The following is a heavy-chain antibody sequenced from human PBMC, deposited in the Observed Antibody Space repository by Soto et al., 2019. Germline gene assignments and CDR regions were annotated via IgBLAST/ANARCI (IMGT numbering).Heavy chain of an antibody. Sequence: ASVKVSCKASGGTFSSYAISWVRQAPGQGLEWMGGIIPIFGTANYAQKFQGRVTITADESTSTAYMELSSLRSEDTAVYYCAREEDDYYDSSGYPYWGQGTLVTVSS. CDR2: IIPIFGTA. J-gene: IGHJ4*02. D-gene: IGHD3-22*01. V-gene: IGHV1-69*13. CDR3: AREEDDYYDSSGYPY. CDR1: GGTFSSYA.